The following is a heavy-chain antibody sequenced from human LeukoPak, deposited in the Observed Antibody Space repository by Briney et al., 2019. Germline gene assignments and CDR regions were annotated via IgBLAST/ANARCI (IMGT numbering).Heavy chain of an antibody. V-gene: IGHV3-21*01. Sequence: GGSLRLSCAASGFTFSSYSFNWVRQVPGKGLEWVSSITTTFYTYYTDSVKGRFTISRDNATNSLYLQMISLRAEDTAVYYCARAVSTNYYYYYYMDVWGKGTTVTVSS. J-gene: IGHJ6*03. CDR3: ARAVSTNYYYYYYMDV. CDR1: GFTFSSYS. CDR2: ITTTFYT. D-gene: IGHD2-8*01.